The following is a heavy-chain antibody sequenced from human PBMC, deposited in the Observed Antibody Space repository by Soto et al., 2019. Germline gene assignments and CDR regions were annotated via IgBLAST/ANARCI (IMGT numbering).Heavy chain of an antibody. J-gene: IGHJ3*02. CDR3: SRPIAYCGGDCSSGAFDI. Sequence: EVQLVQSGAEVKKPGESLKISCKGSGYSFTSYWNGWVRQMPGKGLEWLGIIYPGDSDTRYSPSFQGQVTISADKSISTAYLQWSSLKASDTAMYYCSRPIAYCGGDCSSGAFDIWGQGTMVTVSS. CDR2: IYPGDSDT. CDR1: GYSFTSYW. V-gene: IGHV5-51*01. D-gene: IGHD2-21*02.